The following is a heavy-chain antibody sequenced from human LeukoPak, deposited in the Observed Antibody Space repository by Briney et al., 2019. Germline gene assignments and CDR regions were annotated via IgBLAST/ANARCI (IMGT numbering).Heavy chain of an antibody. CDR2: IKQDGSEK. J-gene: IGHJ4*02. D-gene: IGHD4-23*01. V-gene: IGHV3-7*01. CDR3: ARDLTVAYRPNDY. Sequence: GGSLRLSCAASGFTFSSYWMSWVRQAPGKGLEWVANIKQDGSEKYYVDSVKGRFTISRDNAKNSLYLQMNSLRAEDTAVYYCARDLTVAYRPNDYWGQGTLVTVSS. CDR1: GFTFSSYW.